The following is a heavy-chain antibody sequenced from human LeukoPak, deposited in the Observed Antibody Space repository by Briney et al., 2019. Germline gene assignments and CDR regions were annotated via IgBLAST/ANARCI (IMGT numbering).Heavy chain of an antibody. CDR3: ARHISDCGGDCPFDS. CDR2: IYPGDSDT. V-gene: IGHV5-51*01. J-gene: IGHJ4*02. CDR1: GYRFTTYW. D-gene: IGHD2-21*02. Sequence: GESLKISCKGSGYRFTTYWIGWVRQMPGKGLEWMGIIYPGDSDTRYSPSFQGQVTISADKSISTASLQWSSLKASDTAMCYCARHISDCGGDCPFDSWGQGTLVTVSS.